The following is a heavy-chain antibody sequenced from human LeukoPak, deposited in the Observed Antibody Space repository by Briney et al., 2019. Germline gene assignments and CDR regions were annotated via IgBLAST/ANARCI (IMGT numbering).Heavy chain of an antibody. D-gene: IGHD6-6*01. Sequence: PGGSLRLSCAASGFSFSSFWMIWVRQAPGKGLEWVASIKQDESQKFYVDSVKGRFTVSRDNANNLLYLQLNSLRAEDTAVYYCARSSIAAPRHKEYFQHWGQGTLVTVSS. J-gene: IGHJ1*01. CDR3: ARSSIAAPRHKEYFQH. CDR1: GFSFSSFW. V-gene: IGHV3-7*01. CDR2: IKQDESQK.